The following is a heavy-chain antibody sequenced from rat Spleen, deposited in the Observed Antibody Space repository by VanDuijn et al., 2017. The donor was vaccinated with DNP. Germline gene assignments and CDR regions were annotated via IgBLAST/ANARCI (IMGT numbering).Heavy chain of an antibody. Sequence: EVQLVESGGGLVQPGRSLKLSCAASGFTFSNYYMAWVRQAPKKGLEWVATISTSGSRTYYPDSVKGRFTISRDNAKSSLYLQMNSLKSEDTATYYCARRTEGYNSFDYWGQGVMVTVSS. CDR3: ARRTEGYNSFDY. J-gene: IGHJ2*01. D-gene: IGHD1-4*01. V-gene: IGHV5-25*01. CDR2: ISTSGSRT. CDR1: GFTFSNYY.